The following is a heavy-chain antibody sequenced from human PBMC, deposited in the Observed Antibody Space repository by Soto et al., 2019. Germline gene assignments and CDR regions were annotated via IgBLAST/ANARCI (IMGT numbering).Heavy chain of an antibody. J-gene: IGHJ6*02. Sequence: PGGSLRLSXAASGFTFSSYSMNWVRQAPGKGLGWVSSISSSSSYIYYADSVKGRFTISRDNAKNSLYLQMNSLRAEDTAVYYCARENCGGDCYYYYYGMDVWGQGTTVTVSS. CDR2: ISSSSSYI. CDR1: GFTFSSYS. CDR3: ARENCGGDCYYYYYGMDV. V-gene: IGHV3-21*01. D-gene: IGHD2-21*02.